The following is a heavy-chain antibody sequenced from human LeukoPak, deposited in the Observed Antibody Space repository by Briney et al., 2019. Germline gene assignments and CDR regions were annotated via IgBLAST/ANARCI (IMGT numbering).Heavy chain of an antibody. CDR3: ARERIAAAAASADY. CDR2: INPNSGGT. Sequence: ASVKVSCKASGYTFTGYYMHWVRQAPGQGLEWMGWINPNSGGTNYAQKFQGRVTMTRDTSISTAYMELSRLRSDGTAVYYCARERIAAAAASADYWGQGTLVTVSS. CDR1: GYTFTGYY. J-gene: IGHJ4*02. D-gene: IGHD6-13*01. V-gene: IGHV1-2*02.